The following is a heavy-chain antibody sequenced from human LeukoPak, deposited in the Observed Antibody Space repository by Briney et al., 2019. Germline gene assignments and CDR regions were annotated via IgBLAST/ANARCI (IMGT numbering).Heavy chain of an antibody. V-gene: IGHV3-30*18. D-gene: IGHD6-19*01. J-gene: IGHJ4*02. CDR1: GYPFSGSD. CDR2: VSHEGSSK. CDR3: AKTTGGWPRFFDH. Sequence: PGGSLRLSCAASGYPFSGSDIHWVRQATGKGLEWVAFVSHEGSSKSYAESVKGRFGISRDNSKSTTYLQMNGLRADDTAVYYCAKTTGGWPRFFDHWGQGTLVAVSS.